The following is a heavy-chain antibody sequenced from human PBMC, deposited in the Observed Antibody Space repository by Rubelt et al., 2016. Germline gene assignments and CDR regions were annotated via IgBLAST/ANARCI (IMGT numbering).Heavy chain of an antibody. Sequence: QVQPQQWGAGLLKPSETLSLTCAVYGGSFSGYYWSWIRQPPGKGLEWIGEINHSGSTKYNPSLKSRVTISVDTSKNQFSLKLSSVTAADTAVYYCARGRRGSSSWLGRDYYGMDVWGQGTTVTVSS. CDR2: INHSGST. V-gene: IGHV4-34*01. D-gene: IGHD6-13*01. CDR3: ARGRRGSSSWLGRDYYGMDV. CDR1: GGSFSGYY. J-gene: IGHJ6*02.